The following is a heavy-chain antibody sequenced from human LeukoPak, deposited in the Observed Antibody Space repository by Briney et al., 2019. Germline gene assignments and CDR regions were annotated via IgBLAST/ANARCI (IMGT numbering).Heavy chain of an antibody. Sequence: SETLSLTCSASGDSISSDYWSWIRQPPGKGLEWIGYIYYTGSTNYNPSLKSRVTISVDTAKNQFSLNVRSVTAADTAVYYCARELYSGYDSWGQGTLVTVST. J-gene: IGHJ5*01. V-gene: IGHV4-59*01. CDR3: ARELYSGYDS. D-gene: IGHD5-12*01. CDR2: IYYTGST. CDR1: GDSISSDY.